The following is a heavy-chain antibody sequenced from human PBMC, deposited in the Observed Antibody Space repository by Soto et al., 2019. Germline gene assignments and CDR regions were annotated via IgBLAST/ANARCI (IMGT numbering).Heavy chain of an antibody. CDR2: ISTSSTNT. J-gene: IGHJ4*02. Sequence: ASVKVSCKASGYFFASYSMHWVRQAPGQGLEWMGWISTSSTNTSYAQKFQGRVTMTTDTSTSTAYLELRSLRSDDTAVYYCTRGGSSGPVEYWGQGTLVTVSS. V-gene: IGHV1-18*04. CDR1: GYFFASYS. D-gene: IGHD6-19*01. CDR3: TRGGSSGPVEY.